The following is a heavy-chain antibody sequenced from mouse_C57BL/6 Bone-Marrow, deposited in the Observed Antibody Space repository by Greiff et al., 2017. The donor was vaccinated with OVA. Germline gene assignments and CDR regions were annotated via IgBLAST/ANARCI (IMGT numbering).Heavy chain of an antibody. V-gene: IGHV1-64*01. J-gene: IGHJ4*01. CDR3: ARPGDYDDYYAMDY. Sequence: VQLQQPGAELVKPGASVKLSCKASGYTFTSYWMHWVKQRPGQGLEWIGMIHPNSGSTNYNEKFKSKATLTVDTSSSTAYMQLSSRTSEDSAVYYGARPGDYDDYYAMDYWGQGTSVTVSA. CDR2: IHPNSGST. CDR1: GYTFTSYW. D-gene: IGHD2-4*01.